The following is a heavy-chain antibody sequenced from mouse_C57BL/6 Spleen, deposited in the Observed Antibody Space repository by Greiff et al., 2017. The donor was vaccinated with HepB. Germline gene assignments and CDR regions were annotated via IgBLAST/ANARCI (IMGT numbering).Heavy chain of an antibody. CDR1: GYTFTSYW. Sequence: VQLQQPGAELVKPGASVKMSCKASGYTFTSYWITWVKQRPGQGLEWIGDIYPGSGSTNYNEKFKGKATLTVDTSSSTAYMQLSSLTSEDSAVYYCAREGLGYAMDYWGQGTSVTVSS. V-gene: IGHV1-55*01. J-gene: IGHJ4*01. D-gene: IGHD4-1*01. CDR2: IYPGSGST. CDR3: AREGLGYAMDY.